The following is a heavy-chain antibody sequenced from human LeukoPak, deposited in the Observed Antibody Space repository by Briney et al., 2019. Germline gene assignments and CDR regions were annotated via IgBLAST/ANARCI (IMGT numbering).Heavy chain of an antibody. D-gene: IGHD3-10*01. Sequence: GGSLRLSCAASGFTFNNDDMHWVRQAPGKGLEWVAFIQYDGTNTYYADSVKGRFTISRDNAKNSLYLQMNSLRAEDTAVYYYARYYGSGSYYNGYYYYMDVWGKGTTVTISS. CDR1: GFTFNNDD. J-gene: IGHJ6*03. CDR2: IQYDGTNT. V-gene: IGHV3-30*02. CDR3: ARYYGSGSYYNGYYYYMDV.